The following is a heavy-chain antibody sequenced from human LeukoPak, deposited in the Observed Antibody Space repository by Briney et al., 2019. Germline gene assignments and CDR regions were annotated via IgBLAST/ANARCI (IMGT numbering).Heavy chain of an antibody. CDR3: ARRAGAYSHPYDY. V-gene: IGHV3-30*03. CDR1: GFTLNNYG. CDR2: ISYDGSNK. Sequence: GGSLRLSCAASGFTLNNYGMHWVRQAPGKGLEWVALISYDGSNKYHADSVKGRFTISRDNSKNTLYLQMNSLRAEDTAVYYCARRAGAYSHPYDYWGQGTLVTVSS. J-gene: IGHJ4*02. D-gene: IGHD4/OR15-4a*01.